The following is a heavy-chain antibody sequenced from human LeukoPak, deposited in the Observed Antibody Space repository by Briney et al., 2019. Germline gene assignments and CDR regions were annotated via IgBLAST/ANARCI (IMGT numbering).Heavy chain of an antibody. J-gene: IGHJ4*02. CDR3: AKDLSLAVGDYFDY. D-gene: IGHD1-26*01. CDR2: ISDSGGNT. Sequence: GGSLRLSCAASGFTFNSYAMSWVRQAPWERLQWVSGISDSGGNTYYADSVKGRFTISRDNSKNTLYLQVNSLRAEDTAVYYCAKDLSLAVGDYFDYWGQGTLVTVSS. CDR1: GFTFNSYA. V-gene: IGHV3-23*01.